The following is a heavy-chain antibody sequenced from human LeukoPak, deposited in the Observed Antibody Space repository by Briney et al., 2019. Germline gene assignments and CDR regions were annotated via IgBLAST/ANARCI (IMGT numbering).Heavy chain of an antibody. CDR2: IYYSGST. D-gene: IGHD3-22*01. V-gene: IGHV4-59*01. CDR3: ARATGYYDSSGSIVDAFDI. Sequence: SETLSLTCTVSGGSISSYYWSWIRQPPGKGLEWIGYIYYSGSTNYNPSLKSQVTISVDTSKNQFSLKLSSVTAADTAVYYCARATGYYDSSGSIVDAFDIWGQGTMVTVSS. CDR1: GGSISSYY. J-gene: IGHJ3*02.